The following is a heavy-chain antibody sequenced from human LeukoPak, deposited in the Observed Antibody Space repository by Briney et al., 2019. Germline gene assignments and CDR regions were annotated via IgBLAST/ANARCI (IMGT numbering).Heavy chain of an antibody. D-gene: IGHD2-15*01. V-gene: IGHV3-30-3*02. CDR1: GFTFSRYA. CDR2: MSYDGSKQ. CDR3: AKSYCSGGSCYPYYYHYPMDV. Sequence: PGRSLRLSCAASGFTFSRYAMHWVRQVPGKGLEWVAIMSYDGSKQYYADSLKGRFTISRDNSKNTLYLQMNSLRAEDTAVYYCAKSYCSGGSCYPYYYHYPMDVWGQGTTVTVSS. J-gene: IGHJ6*02.